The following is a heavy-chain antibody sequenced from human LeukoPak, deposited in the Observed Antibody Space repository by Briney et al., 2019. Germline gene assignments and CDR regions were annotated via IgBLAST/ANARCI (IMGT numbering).Heavy chain of an antibody. Sequence: SETLSLTCTVSGYSISSGYYWGWIRQPPGKGLEWIGSIYYSGSTYYNPSLKSRVTISVDTSKNQFSLKLSSVTAADTAVYYCARLSFGELFVWGTYYFDYWGQGTLVTVSS. CDR2: IYYSGST. CDR3: ARLSFGELFVWGTYYFDY. D-gene: IGHD3-10*01. CDR1: GYSISSGYY. V-gene: IGHV4-38-2*02. J-gene: IGHJ4*02.